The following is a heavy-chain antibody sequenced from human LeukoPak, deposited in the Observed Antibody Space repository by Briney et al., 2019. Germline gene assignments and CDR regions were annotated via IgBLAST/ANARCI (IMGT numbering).Heavy chain of an antibody. D-gene: IGHD2-15*01. CDR2: IYYSGST. V-gene: IGHV4-59*01. J-gene: IGHJ4*02. Sequence: SETLSLTCTVSGGSISSYYWSWIRQPPGKGLEWIGYIYYSGSTNYNPSLKSRVTISVDTSKNQFSLKLSSVTAADTAVYYCARGSGPFGYWGQGTLVTVSS. CDR1: GGSISSYY. CDR3: ARGSGPFGY.